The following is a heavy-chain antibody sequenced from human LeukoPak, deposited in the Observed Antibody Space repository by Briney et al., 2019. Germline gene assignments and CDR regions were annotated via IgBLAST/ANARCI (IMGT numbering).Heavy chain of an antibody. Sequence: ASVKVSCKASGYIFTNYGISWVRQAPGQGLEWMGWISAYNGNTNYAQKFQGRVTMTTDTSTSTAYMELRSLRSDDTAVCYCAREGSSWYEFGYWGQGTLVTVSS. V-gene: IGHV1-18*01. J-gene: IGHJ4*02. CDR2: ISAYNGNT. D-gene: IGHD6-13*01. CDR3: AREGSSWYEFGY. CDR1: GYIFTNYG.